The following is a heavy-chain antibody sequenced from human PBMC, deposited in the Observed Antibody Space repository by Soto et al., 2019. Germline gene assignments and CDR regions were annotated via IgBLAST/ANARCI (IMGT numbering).Heavy chain of an antibody. CDR2: INAGNGNT. Sequence: KVSCKASVETVANYAIHWVRQAPGQRLEWMGWINAGNGNTKYSQKFQGRVTITRDTSASTAYMELSSLRSEDTAVYYCASESYGGEFDYWGQGTLVTVSS. J-gene: IGHJ4*02. CDR1: VETVANYA. V-gene: IGHV1-3*01. D-gene: IGHD4-17*01. CDR3: ASESYGGEFDY.